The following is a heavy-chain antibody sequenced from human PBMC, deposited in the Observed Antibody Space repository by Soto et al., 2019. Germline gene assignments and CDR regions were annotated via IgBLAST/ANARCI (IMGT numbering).Heavy chain of an antibody. CDR2: IYYSGST. CDR1: GGSISSGGYY. J-gene: IGHJ3*02. Sequence: QVQLQESGPGLVKPSQTLSLTCTVSGGSISSGGYYWSWIRQPPGKGLEWIGYIYYSGSTYYNPSLKSRVTISVDMSKNHFSRKLTSVTAAATAVYYSVTYDSIRGDAFHIWGQGTMVTASS. CDR3: VTYDSIRGDAFHI. D-gene: IGHD3-22*01. V-gene: IGHV4-30-4*01.